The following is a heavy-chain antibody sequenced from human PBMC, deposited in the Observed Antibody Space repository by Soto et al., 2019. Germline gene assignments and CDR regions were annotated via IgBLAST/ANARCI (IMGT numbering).Heavy chain of an antibody. J-gene: IGHJ4*02. D-gene: IGHD3-10*01. V-gene: IGHV1-2*02. CDR3: ATDDYGIFPY. CDR1: GYPFTTYY. Sequence: HVQLVQSGTEGKKPGASVRVSGMVSGYPFTTYYINWGRQAPGQGLEWMGWIDPRSGGTVYEQKFQGRVTMTRDTSISTVYMDLSGLTSDDTALYYCATDDYGIFPYWGQGSLVTVSS. CDR2: IDPRSGGT.